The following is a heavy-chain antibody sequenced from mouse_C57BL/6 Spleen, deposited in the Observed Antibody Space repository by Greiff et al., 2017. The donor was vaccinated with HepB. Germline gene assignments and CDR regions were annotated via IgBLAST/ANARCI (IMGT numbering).Heavy chain of an antibody. CDR3: ARNYGSSSLAY. Sequence: VQLQQSGPELVKPGASVKISCKASGYSFTSYYIHWVKQRPGQGLEWIGWIYPGSGNTKYNEKFKGKATLTADTSSSTAYMQLSSLTSEDSAVYYCARNYGSSSLAYWGQGTLVTVSA. J-gene: IGHJ3*01. D-gene: IGHD1-1*01. V-gene: IGHV1-66*01. CDR2: IYPGSGNT. CDR1: GYSFTSYY.